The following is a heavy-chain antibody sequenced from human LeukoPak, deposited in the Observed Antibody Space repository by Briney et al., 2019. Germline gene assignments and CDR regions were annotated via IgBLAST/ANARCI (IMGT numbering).Heavy chain of an antibody. Sequence: GGSLRLSRAASRFNVNNYWVHWVRQAPGKGLVWVSRINEDGRVTSYAGSVRGRFTNSRNSVENTLHLQMNSQRAEDTAVYYCVKDFGGNSDYWGQGTLVTVSS. J-gene: IGHJ4*02. CDR2: INEDGRVT. CDR1: RFNVNNYW. CDR3: VKDFGGNSDY. V-gene: IGHV3-74*01. D-gene: IGHD4-23*01.